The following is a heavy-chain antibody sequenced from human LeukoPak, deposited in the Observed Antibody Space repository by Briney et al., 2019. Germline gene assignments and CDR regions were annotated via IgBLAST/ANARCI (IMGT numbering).Heavy chain of an antibody. CDR3: ARQLSRGEWVDS. CDR1: GFTFSSYG. CDR2: ISYDGSNK. J-gene: IGHJ4*02. D-gene: IGHD3-16*01. Sequence: PGGSLRLSCAASGFTFSSYGMHWVRQAPGKGLEWVAVISYDGSNKYYAGSVKGRFTISRDNSKNTLYLQMDSLRVEDMSVYYCARQLSRGEWVDSWGQGTQVTVSS. V-gene: IGHV3-30*03.